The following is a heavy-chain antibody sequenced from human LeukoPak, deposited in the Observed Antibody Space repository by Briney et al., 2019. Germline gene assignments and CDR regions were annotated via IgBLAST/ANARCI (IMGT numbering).Heavy chain of an antibody. D-gene: IGHD6-13*01. J-gene: IGHJ6*02. CDR1: GFTFSSYA. V-gene: IGHV3-23*01. Sequence: PGGSLRLSCAASGFTFSSYAMSWVRQAPGKGLEWVSAISGSGGSTYYADSVKGRFTISRDNSKNTLYLQMNSLRAEDTAVYYCAKGSDSSSWYYYGMDVWGQGTTVTVSS. CDR3: AKGSDSSSWYYYGMDV. CDR2: ISGSGGST.